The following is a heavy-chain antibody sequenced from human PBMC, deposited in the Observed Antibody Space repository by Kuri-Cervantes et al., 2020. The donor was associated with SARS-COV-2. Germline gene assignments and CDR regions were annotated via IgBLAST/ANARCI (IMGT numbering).Heavy chain of an antibody. CDR2: INHSGST. CDR3: ARGAPARTFITMVRGVSAFDI. CDR1: GGSFSGYY. V-gene: IGHV4-34*01. Sequence: ESLKISCAVYGGSFSGYYWSWIRQPPGKGLEWIGEINHSGSTNYNPSLKSRVTISVDTSKNQFSLKLSSVTAADTAVYYCARGAPARTFITMVRGVSAFDIWGQGTMVTGSS. D-gene: IGHD3-10*01. J-gene: IGHJ3*02.